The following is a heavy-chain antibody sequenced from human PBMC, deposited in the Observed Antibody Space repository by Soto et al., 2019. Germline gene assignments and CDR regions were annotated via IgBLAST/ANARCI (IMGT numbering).Heavy chain of an antibody. CDR1: GYTFTSYA. CDR3: ARGEATYSSSSDAFDI. D-gene: IGHD6-6*01. J-gene: IGHJ3*02. Sequence: VSVKVSCKASGYTFTSYAMHWVRQAPGQRLEWMGWINAGNGNTKYSQKFQGRVTITRDTSASTAYMELSSLRSEDTAVYYCARGEATYSSSSDAFDIWGQGTMVTVSS. V-gene: IGHV1-3*01. CDR2: INAGNGNT.